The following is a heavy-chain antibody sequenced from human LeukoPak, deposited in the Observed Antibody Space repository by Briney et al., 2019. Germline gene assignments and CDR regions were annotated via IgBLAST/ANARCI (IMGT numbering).Heavy chain of an antibody. V-gene: IGHV1-69*13. J-gene: IGHJ6*02. CDR3: ARAVGYSYGSGDYYYYYGMDV. Sequence: ASVKVSCKASGGTFSSYAISWARQAPGQGLEWMGGIIPIFGTANYAQKFQGRVTITADESTSTAYMELSSLRSEDTAVYYCARAVGYSYGSGDYYYYYGMDVWGQGTTVTVSS. D-gene: IGHD5-18*01. CDR2: IIPIFGTA. CDR1: GGTFSSYA.